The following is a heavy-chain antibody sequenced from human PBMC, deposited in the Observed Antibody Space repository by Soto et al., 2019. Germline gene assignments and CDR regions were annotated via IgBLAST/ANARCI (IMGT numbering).Heavy chain of an antibody. CDR2: IYPGDSDT. CDR1: GYSFTIYW. J-gene: IGHJ6*02. Sequence: AESLKISCKGSGYSFTIYWIGWGRQMPGRGLEWMGIIYPGDSDTRYSPSFQGQVTISADKSISTAYLQWSSLKASDTAMYYCSRHWEMADWYYGMDVWGQGTTVTGSS. CDR3: SRHWEMADWYYGMDV. D-gene: IGHD1-26*01. V-gene: IGHV5-51*01.